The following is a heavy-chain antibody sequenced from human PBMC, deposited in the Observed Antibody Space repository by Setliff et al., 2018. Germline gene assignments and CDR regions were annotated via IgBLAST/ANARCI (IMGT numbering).Heavy chain of an antibody. Sequence: GASLTLSCQGSGYKSADFWIGWVRQMPGKGLEWMGIIYPDDSDTRYSPSFQGQVTMSADKSTNTAYLQWNSLAASDAAMYYCARASTSSFFVYFDFWGQGTQVTVSS. CDR2: IYPDDSDT. V-gene: IGHV5-51*01. CDR1: GYKSADFW. J-gene: IGHJ4*02. D-gene: IGHD2-2*01. CDR3: ARASTSSFFVYFDF.